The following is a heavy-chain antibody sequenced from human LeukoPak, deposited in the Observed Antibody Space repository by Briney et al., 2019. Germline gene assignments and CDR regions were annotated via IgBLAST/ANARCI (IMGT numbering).Heavy chain of an antibody. CDR1: GYTFTDYY. CDR2: INPHSGGT. J-gene: IGHJ3*02. V-gene: IGHV1-2*02. D-gene: IGHD3-16*01. CDR3: ARGVLGGGAFDI. Sequence: ASVKVSCKAPGYTFTDYYVHWVRQAPGQGLEWMGWINPHSGGTNYAQKFQGRVTMTRDTSISTAYIELNRLRSDDTAVYYCARGVLGGGAFDIWGQGTMVTVSS.